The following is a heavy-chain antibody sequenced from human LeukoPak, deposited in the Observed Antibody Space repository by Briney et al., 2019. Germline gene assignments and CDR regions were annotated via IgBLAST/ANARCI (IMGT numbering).Heavy chain of an antibody. CDR2: IIPSGHTT. Sequence: PGGSLRLSCAASGFTFSSHGMNWVRQAPGKGLEWVSGIIPSGHTTYYADSVRGRFTISRDNSRNTLYLQMNSLRAEDTAVYYCAKEWAYSGYAGANLDAFDIWGQGTMVTVSS. D-gene: IGHD5-12*01. V-gene: IGHV3-23*01. CDR1: GFTFSSHG. J-gene: IGHJ3*02. CDR3: AKEWAYSGYAGANLDAFDI.